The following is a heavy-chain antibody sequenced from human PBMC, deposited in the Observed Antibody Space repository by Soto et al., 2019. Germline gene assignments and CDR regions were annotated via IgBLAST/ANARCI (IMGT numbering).Heavy chain of an antibody. V-gene: IGHV4-59*01. CDR3: ARVGEGGSSTNNHEY. CDR2: VFYSEII. D-gene: IGHD2-15*01. J-gene: IGHJ4*02. Sequence: PSETLSRTCAVAGVSIRSYYWSWIRQPPGKGLEWIGYVFYSEIINYSPSLKRRVTMPMEISTNHFYLELRFVTAADTAVYFCARVGEGGSSTNNHEYWGPGALVTVSS. CDR1: GVSIRSYY.